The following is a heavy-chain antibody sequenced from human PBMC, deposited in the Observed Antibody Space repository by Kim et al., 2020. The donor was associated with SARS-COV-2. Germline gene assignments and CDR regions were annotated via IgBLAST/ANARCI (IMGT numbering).Heavy chain of an antibody. V-gene: IGHV1-69*13. CDR2: IIPIFGTA. Sequence: SVKVSCKASGGTFSSYAISWVRQAPGQGLEWMGGIIPIFGTANYAQKFQGRVTITADESTSTAYMELSSLRSEDTAVYYCARGVKVVPAAISKINYYYYGMDVWGQGTTVTVSS. J-gene: IGHJ6*02. D-gene: IGHD2-2*01. CDR1: GGTFSSYA. CDR3: ARGVKVVPAAISKINYYYYGMDV.